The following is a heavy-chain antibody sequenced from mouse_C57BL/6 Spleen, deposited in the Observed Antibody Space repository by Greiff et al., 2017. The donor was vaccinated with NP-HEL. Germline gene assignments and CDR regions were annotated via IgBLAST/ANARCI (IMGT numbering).Heavy chain of an antibody. CDR3: ARSAGYYYGSKWYFDV. V-gene: IGHV1-53*01. D-gene: IGHD1-1*01. CDR2: INPSNGGT. J-gene: IGHJ1*03. CDR1: GYTFTSYW. Sequence: QVQLQQPGTELVKPGASVKLSCKASGYTFTSYWMHWVKQRPGQGLEWIGNINPSNGGTNYNEKFKSKATLTVDKYSSTAYMQLSSLTSEDSAVYYCARSAGYYYGSKWYFDVWGTGTTVTVSS.